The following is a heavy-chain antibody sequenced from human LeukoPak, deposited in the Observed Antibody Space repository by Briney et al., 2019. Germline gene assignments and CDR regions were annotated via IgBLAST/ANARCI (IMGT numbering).Heavy chain of an antibody. CDR1: GGSFSGYY. CDR3: ARRLYYYDSSGYLNDAFDI. J-gene: IGHJ3*02. CDR2: INHSGST. D-gene: IGHD3-22*01. Sequence: SGTLSLTCAVYGGSFSGYYWSWIRQPPGKGLEWIGEINHSGSTNYNPSLKSRVTISVDTSKNQFSLKLSSVTAADTAIYYCARRLYYYDSSGYLNDAFDIWGQGTMVTVSS. V-gene: IGHV4-34*01.